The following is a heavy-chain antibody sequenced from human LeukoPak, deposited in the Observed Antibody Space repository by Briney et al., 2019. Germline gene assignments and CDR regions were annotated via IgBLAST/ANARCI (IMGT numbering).Heavy chain of an antibody. CDR3: ARVGPGYSSSWSIDY. CDR2: INPSGGST. V-gene: IGHV1-46*01. CDR1: GYTFTSYY. D-gene: IGHD6-13*01. J-gene: IGHJ4*02. Sequence: ASVKVSCKASGYTFTSYYMHWVRQAPGQGLEWMGMINPSGGSTSYAQKFQGRVTMTRDTSTSTVYMELSSLRSEDTAVYYCARVGPGYSSSWSIDYWGQGTLVTVSS.